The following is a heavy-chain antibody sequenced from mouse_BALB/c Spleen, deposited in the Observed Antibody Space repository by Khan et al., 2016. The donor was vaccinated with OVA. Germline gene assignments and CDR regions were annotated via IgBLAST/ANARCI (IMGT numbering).Heavy chain of an antibody. CDR2: ISSGDST. V-gene: IGHV5-6-5*01. J-gene: IGHJ3*01. D-gene: IGHD1-1*01. Sequence: EVHLVESGGGLVKPGGSLKLSCAASGFTFSNYAMSWVRQSPEKRLEWVASISSGDSTYYPDSVKGRFTISRDNARNILYLQMSSLRSEDTAMYYCARDYGFAYWGQGTLVTVSA. CDR1: GFTFSNYA. CDR3: ARDYGFAY.